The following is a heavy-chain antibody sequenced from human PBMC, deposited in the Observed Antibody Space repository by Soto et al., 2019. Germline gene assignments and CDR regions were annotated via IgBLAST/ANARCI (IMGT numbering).Heavy chain of an antibody. Sequence: PSETLSLTCTVSGGSISSGGYYWSWIRQHPGKGLEWIGYIYYSGSTYYNPSLKSRVTISVDTSKNQFSLKLSSVTAADTAVYYRARGLSGLVLWFDQWGQGTLVTVSS. D-gene: IGHD6-19*01. CDR3: ARGLSGLVLWFDQ. J-gene: IGHJ5*02. CDR2: IYYSGST. V-gene: IGHV4-31*03. CDR1: GGSISSGGYY.